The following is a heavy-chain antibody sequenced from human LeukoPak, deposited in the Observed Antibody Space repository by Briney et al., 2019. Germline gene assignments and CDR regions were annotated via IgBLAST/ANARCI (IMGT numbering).Heavy chain of an antibody. CDR1: GGSISSYY. CDR3: ARDHYDEYFQH. V-gene: IGHV4-59*08. Sequence: SETLSLTCTVSGGSISSYYWSWIRQPPGKGLEWIGYIYYSGSTNYNPSLKSRVTISVDTSKNQFSLKLSSVTAADTAVYYCARDHYDEYFQHWGQGTLVTVSS. J-gene: IGHJ1*01. CDR2: IYYSGST. D-gene: IGHD3-22*01.